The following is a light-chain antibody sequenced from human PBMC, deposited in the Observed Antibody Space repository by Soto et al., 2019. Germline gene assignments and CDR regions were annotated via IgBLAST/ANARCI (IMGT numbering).Light chain of an antibody. CDR3: MQALQTPPYT. Sequence: DIVMTQSPLSLPVTPGEPASISCRSSQSLLHSNGYNYLDWYLQKPGQSPQLLSYLGSNRASGGPDRFSGSGSGTDFTLKISRVEAEDVGVYYCMQALQTPPYTFGQGTKLEIK. CDR1: QSLLHSNGYNY. CDR2: LGS. J-gene: IGKJ2*01. V-gene: IGKV2-28*01.